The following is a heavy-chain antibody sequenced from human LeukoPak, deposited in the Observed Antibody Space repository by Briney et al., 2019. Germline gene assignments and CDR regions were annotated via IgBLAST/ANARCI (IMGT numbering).Heavy chain of an antibody. Sequence: PGGSLRLSCAASGFTVSSNYMSCVRQAPGKGLEWGSVIYSGGSTYYADSVKGRFTISRDNSKNTLYLQMNSLRAEDTAVYYCAGHDYGDYGADYWGQGTLVTVSS. J-gene: IGHJ4*02. CDR3: AGHDYGDYGADY. V-gene: IGHV3-66*04. D-gene: IGHD4-17*01. CDR1: GFTVSSNY. CDR2: IYSGGST.